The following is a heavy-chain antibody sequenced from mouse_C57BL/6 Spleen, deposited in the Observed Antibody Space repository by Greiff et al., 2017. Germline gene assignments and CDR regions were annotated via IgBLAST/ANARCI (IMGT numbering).Heavy chain of an antibody. CDR2: IDPSDSYT. J-gene: IGHJ3*01. V-gene: IGHV1-69*01. CDR3: ARCYDYDVGTWFAY. D-gene: IGHD2-4*01. CDR1: GYTFTSYW. Sequence: VQLQQPGAELVMPGASVKLSCKASGYTFTSYWMHWVKQRPGQGLEWIGEIDPSDSYTNYNQKFKGKSTLTVDKSSSTAYMQLSSLTSEDSAVYYCARCYDYDVGTWFAYWGQGTLVTVSA.